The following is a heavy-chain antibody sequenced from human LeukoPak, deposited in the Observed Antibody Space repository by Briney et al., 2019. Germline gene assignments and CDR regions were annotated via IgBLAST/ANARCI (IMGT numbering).Heavy chain of an antibody. Sequence: SETLSLTCTVSGGSIGSDYWTWIRQPPGKGLEWIGSIYYSGSTYYNPSLKSRVTISVDTSKNQFSLKLSSVTAADTAVYYCARQLGYCSSTSCYADKVDYWGQGTLVTVSS. V-gene: IGHV4-39*01. J-gene: IGHJ4*02. CDR3: ARQLGYCSSTSCYADKVDY. CDR2: IYYSGST. D-gene: IGHD2-2*01. CDR1: GGSIGSDY.